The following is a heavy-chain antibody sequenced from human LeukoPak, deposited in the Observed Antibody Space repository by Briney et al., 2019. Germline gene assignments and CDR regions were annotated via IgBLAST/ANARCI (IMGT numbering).Heavy chain of an antibody. J-gene: IGHJ4*02. Sequence: SETLSLTCAVHGGSFSGYYWSWIRQPPGKGLEWIGEINHSGSTNYNPSLKSRVTISVDTSKNQFSLRLSSVTAADTAVYYCARASAYSSSSGVNYWGQGTLVTVSS. CDR3: ARASAYSSSSGVNY. D-gene: IGHD6-6*01. V-gene: IGHV4-34*01. CDR1: GGSFSGYY. CDR2: INHSGST.